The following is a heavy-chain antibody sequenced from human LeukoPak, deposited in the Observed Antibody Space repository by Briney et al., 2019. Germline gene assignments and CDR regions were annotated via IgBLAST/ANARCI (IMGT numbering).Heavy chain of an antibody. CDR1: GGTFSSYA. J-gene: IGHJ4*02. D-gene: IGHD6-19*01. CDR2: IIPIFGTA. V-gene: IGHV1-69*13. CDR3: ARIVSGWWGFDY. Sequence: SVKVSYKASGGTFSSYAISWVRQAPGQGLEGMGGIIPIFGTANYAQKFQGRVTITADESTSTAYMELSSLRSEATAVYYCARIVSGWWGFDYWGQGALVTVSS.